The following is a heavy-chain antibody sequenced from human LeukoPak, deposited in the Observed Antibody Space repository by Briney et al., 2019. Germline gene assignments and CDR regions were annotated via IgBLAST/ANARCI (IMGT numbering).Heavy chain of an antibody. V-gene: IGHV3-23*01. D-gene: IGHD1-1*01. CDR1: GFTFSSNA. J-gene: IGHJ3*02. CDR3: AKCNLDNCREGFDI. Sequence: GGALRLSCAAAGFTFSSNALSWVRQAPGEGLDWVSSISVSSTTYYLDSVKGRFTISRDNSKNALYLQMSSLRAEDTALYYCAKCNLDNCREGFDIWGQGTMVTVSS. CDR2: ISVSSTT.